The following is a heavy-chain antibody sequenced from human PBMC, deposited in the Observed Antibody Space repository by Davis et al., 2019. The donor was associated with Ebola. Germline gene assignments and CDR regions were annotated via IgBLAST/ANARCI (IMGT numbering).Heavy chain of an antibody. D-gene: IGHD3-9*01. J-gene: IGHJ6*02. Sequence: PSETLSLTCTVSGGSISSGSYYWSWIRQPAGKGLEWIGHIYTSGSTNYNPSLKSRVTISVDTSKNQFSLKLSSVTAADTAVYYCARAPYYDILTGYYFYYYYGMDVWGQGTTVTVSS. V-gene: IGHV4-61*09. CDR3: ARAPYYDILTGYYFYYYYGMDV. CDR2: IYTSGST. CDR1: GGSISSGSYY.